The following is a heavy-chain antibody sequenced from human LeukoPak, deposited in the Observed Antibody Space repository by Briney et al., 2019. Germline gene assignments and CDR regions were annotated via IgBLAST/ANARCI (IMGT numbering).Heavy chain of an antibody. CDR2: IYYSGST. V-gene: IGHV4-59*01. Sequence: SETLSLTCTVSGGSISSYYWSWIRQPPGKGLEWIGYIYYSGSTNYNPSLKSRVTISVDTSKNQFSLKLSSATAADTAVYYCARDSSGWTEIDYWGQGTLVTVSS. CDR1: GGSISSYY. D-gene: IGHD6-19*01. J-gene: IGHJ4*02. CDR3: ARDSSGWTEIDY.